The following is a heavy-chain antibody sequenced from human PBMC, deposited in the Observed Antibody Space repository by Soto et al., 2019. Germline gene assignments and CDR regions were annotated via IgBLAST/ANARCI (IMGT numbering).Heavy chain of an antibody. D-gene: IGHD3-3*01. Sequence: GGSLRLSCAASGFTFSSYGMHWVRQAPGKGLEWVAVISYDGSNKYYADSVKGRFTISRDNSKNTLYLQMNSLRAEDTAVYYCAKDLAYDFWSGSLGGYYGMDVWGQGTTVTVSS. CDR1: GFTFSSYG. J-gene: IGHJ6*02. CDR3: AKDLAYDFWSGSLGGYYGMDV. V-gene: IGHV3-30*18. CDR2: ISYDGSNK.